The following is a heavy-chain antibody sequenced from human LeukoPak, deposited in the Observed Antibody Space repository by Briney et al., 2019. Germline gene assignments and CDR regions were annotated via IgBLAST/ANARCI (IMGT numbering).Heavy chain of an antibody. Sequence: GSSVKVSCKASGGTFSRYSISWVRQAPGQGLEWMGGIIPIFATGNYAQKFQGRVTITADESTSTAYMELSSLRSEDTVVYYCTRELNPYDYIWGGYRYLGYYWGQGTLVTVSS. D-gene: IGHD3-16*02. CDR3: TRELNPYDYIWGGYRYLGYY. V-gene: IGHV1-69*01. J-gene: IGHJ4*02. CDR2: IIPIFATG. CDR1: GGTFSRYS.